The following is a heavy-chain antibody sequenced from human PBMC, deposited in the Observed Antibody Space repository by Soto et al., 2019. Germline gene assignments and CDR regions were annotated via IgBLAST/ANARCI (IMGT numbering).Heavy chain of an antibody. Sequence: GGSLRLSCAASGFAFSSYGMHWVRQAPGKGLEWVAVIWYDGSNKYYADSVKGRFTISRDNSKNTLYLQMNSLRAENTAVYYCARVGYDIVVVVAVTPLDYYYYMDVWGKGTTVTVSS. D-gene: IGHD2-15*01. J-gene: IGHJ6*03. CDR2: IWYDGSNK. V-gene: IGHV3-33*01. CDR1: GFAFSSYG. CDR3: ARVGYDIVVVVAVTPLDYYYYMDV.